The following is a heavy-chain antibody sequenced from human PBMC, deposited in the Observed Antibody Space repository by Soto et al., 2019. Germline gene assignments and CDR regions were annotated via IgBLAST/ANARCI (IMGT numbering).Heavy chain of an antibody. CDR2: VSIGGST. V-gene: IGHV3-23*01. CDR1: GFTFSSYA. D-gene: IGHD2-15*01. J-gene: IGHJ4*02. CDR3: AKRRGAGGHFDY. Sequence: GGSPEISCAASGFTFSSYAMGWVRQGPGKGLEWVAVVSIGGSTHYADSVRGRFTISRDNSKNTLSLQMNSLTAEDTAVYFCAKRRGAGGHFDYWGQGALVTVSS.